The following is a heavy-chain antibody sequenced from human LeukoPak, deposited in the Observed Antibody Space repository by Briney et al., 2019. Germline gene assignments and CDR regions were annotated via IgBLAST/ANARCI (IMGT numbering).Heavy chain of an antibody. D-gene: IGHD3-3*01. Sequence: GGSLRLSCAASGFTVSDNYMTWVRRTPGKGLEWVSLLSGGGRTYYADSVKGRFTISRDDSNNVLYLQMNNLRAEDTAVYYCARDPSPFRFLERFDTSNWFDPWGQGTLVTVSS. V-gene: IGHV3-66*01. CDR3: ARDPSPFRFLERFDTSNWFDP. CDR1: GFTVSDNY. CDR2: LSGGGRT. J-gene: IGHJ5*02.